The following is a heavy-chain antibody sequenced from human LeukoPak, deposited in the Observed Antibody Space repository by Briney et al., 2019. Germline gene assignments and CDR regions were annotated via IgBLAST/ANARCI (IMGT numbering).Heavy chain of an antibody. J-gene: IGHJ4*02. V-gene: IGHV1-46*01. CDR3: ARDGERVGRITMVRGVTDFDY. CDR1: GYSFTSYN. Sequence: ASVKVSCKASGYSFTSYNIHWVRQPSGQGLEWMGIINPGGGGARYAQKFQGRVTMTRDTSTSTVDMELSSLRSEDTAVYYCARDGERVGRITMVRGVTDFDYWGQGTQVTVSS. D-gene: IGHD3-10*01. CDR2: INPGGGGA.